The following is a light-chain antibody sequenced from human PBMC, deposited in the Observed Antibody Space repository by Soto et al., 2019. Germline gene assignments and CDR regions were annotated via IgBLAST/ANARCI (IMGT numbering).Light chain of an antibody. CDR1: SSNIGSNT. Sequence: QSVLTQPPSASGTPGQRVTISCSGTSSNIGSNTVNCYQQLPRTAPKLLINSNNQRPAGVPDLFFGAKSGTSTALATSGLQSGDEADYYCAGWDDSLTGPVFGGGTKLTVL. CDR2: SNN. J-gene: IGLJ2*01. CDR3: AGWDDSLTGPV. V-gene: IGLV1-44*01.